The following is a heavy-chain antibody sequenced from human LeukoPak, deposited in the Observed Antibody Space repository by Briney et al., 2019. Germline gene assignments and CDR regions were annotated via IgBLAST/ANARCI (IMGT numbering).Heavy chain of an antibody. J-gene: IGHJ4*02. V-gene: IGHV3-21*01. Sequence: GGSLRLSCAASGFTFSSYSMNWVRQAPGKGLEWVSSISSSSSYIYYADSVKSRFTISRDNAKNSLYLQMNSLRAEDTAVYYCARETPLRGSYFFPPVLSKNSFDYWGQGTLVTVSS. CDR2: ISSSSSYI. CDR1: GFTFSSYS. CDR3: ARETPLRGSYFFPPVLSKNSFDY. D-gene: IGHD1-26*01.